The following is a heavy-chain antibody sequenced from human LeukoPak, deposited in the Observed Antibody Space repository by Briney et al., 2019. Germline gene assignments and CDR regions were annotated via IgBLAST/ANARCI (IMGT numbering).Heavy chain of an antibody. CDR1: GFTFSSYA. Sequence: GGSLRLSCAASGFTFSSYAMSWVRQAPGKGLEWVSAISGSGGSTYYADSVKGRFTISRDNSKNTLYLQMNSLRAEDTAVYYCARDLYGYNAIFDYWGQGTLVTVSS. V-gene: IGHV3-23*01. CDR3: ARDLYGYNAIFDY. D-gene: IGHD5-24*01. J-gene: IGHJ4*02. CDR2: ISGSGGST.